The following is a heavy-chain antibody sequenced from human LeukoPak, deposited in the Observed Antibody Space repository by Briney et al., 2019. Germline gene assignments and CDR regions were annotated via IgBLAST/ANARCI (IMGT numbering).Heavy chain of an antibody. CDR3: AKGLLVKYSSGPTKPGNYYYMDV. J-gene: IGHJ6*03. V-gene: IGHV3-21*01. CDR2: ISSSSSYI. CDR1: GFTFSSYS. Sequence: GGSLRLSCAASGFTFSSYSMNWVRQAPGKGLEWVSSISSSSSYIYYADSVKGRFTISRDNSKNTLYLQMNSLRAEDTAVYYCAKGLLVKYSSGPTKPGNYYYMDVWGKGTTVTISS. D-gene: IGHD6-19*01.